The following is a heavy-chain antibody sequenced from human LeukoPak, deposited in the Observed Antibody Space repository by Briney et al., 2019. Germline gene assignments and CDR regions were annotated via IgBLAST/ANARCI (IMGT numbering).Heavy chain of an antibody. CDR2: INHSGST. Sequence: SETLSLTCAVYGGSFSGYYWSWIRQPPGKGLEWIGEINHSGSTNYNPSLKSRVTISVDTSKNQFSLKLSSVTAADTAVYYCARGRRPPSSSGWLPGGGLFQHWGQGTLVTVSS. J-gene: IGHJ1*01. D-gene: IGHD6-19*01. CDR3: ARGRRPPSSSGWLPGGGLFQH. CDR1: GGSFSGYY. V-gene: IGHV4-34*01.